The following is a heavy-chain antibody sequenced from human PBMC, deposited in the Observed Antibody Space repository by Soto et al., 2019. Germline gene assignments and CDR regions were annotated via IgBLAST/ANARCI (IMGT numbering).Heavy chain of an antibody. CDR2: ISAYNGNT. V-gene: IGHV1-18*01. CDR1: GCTFTSYG. D-gene: IGHD3-9*01. J-gene: IGHJ4*02. Sequence: ASVKVSCKDSGCTFTSYGISWVRQAPGQVFEWMGWISAYNGNTNYAQKLQGRVTMTTYTSTSTAYMELRSLRSDDTAVYFCARVHPPLGSRHFDWPLDFWGQGTPVTVSS. CDR3: ARVHPPLGSRHFDWPLDF.